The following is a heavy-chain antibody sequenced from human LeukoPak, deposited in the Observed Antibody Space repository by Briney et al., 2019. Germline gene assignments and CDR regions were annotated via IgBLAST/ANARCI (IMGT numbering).Heavy chain of an antibody. Sequence: SETLSLTCAVYGGSFSGYYWSWIRQSPGKGLEWIGEINHSGSTNYNPSLKSRVTISVDTSKNQFSLKLSSVTAADTAVYYCARGRRTVRGVLDYWGQGTLVTVSS. CDR1: GGSFSGYY. V-gene: IGHV4-34*01. CDR3: ARGRRTVRGVLDY. J-gene: IGHJ4*02. D-gene: IGHD3-10*01. CDR2: INHSGST.